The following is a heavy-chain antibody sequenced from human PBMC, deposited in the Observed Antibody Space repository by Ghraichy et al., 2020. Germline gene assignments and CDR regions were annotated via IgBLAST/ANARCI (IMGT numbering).Heavy chain of an antibody. V-gene: IGHV1-18*04. Sequence: ASVNVSCKASGYTFTSYGISWVRQAPGQGLEWMGWISAYNGNTNYAQKLQGRVTMTTDTSTSTAYMELRSLRSDDTAVYYCAIGYCGGDCFDYWGQGTLVTVSS. D-gene: IGHD2-21*01. J-gene: IGHJ4*02. CDR1: GYTFTSYG. CDR3: AIGYCGGDCFDY. CDR2: ISAYNGNT.